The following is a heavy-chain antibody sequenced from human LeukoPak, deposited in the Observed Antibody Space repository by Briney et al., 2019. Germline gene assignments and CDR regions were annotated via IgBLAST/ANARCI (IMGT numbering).Heavy chain of an antibody. V-gene: IGHV1-2*02. Sequence: ASVKVSCKASGYTFTGHFMHWVRQAPGQGLEWMGWINPGTGGTKFAQQFQGRLTMTRDMSTTTDYMELSSLKSDDTAVYYCARDNSIHERGWWFDPWGQGTLVTVSS. CDR1: GYTFTGHF. CDR3: ARDNSIHERGWWFDP. J-gene: IGHJ5*02. CDR2: INPGTGGT. D-gene: IGHD4-23*01.